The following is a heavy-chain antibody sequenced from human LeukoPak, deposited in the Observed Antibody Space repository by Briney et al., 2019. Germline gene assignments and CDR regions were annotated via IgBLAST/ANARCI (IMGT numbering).Heavy chain of an antibody. D-gene: IGHD3-9*01. J-gene: IGHJ5*02. V-gene: IGHV4-39*01. Sequence: PSETLSLTCTVSGGSIISSSYSWAWVRQPPGKGLEWIATIYHSGATYYNPSLKSRVAISVDTSKNQFSLKVSSVTAADTAVYYCARHPTGYPNWFDPWGQGTLVSVSS. CDR1: GGSIISSSYS. CDR2: IYHSGAT. CDR3: ARHPTGYPNWFDP.